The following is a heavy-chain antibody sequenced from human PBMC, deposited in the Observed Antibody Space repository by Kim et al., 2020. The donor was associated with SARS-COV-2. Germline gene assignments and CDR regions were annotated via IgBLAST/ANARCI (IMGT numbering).Heavy chain of an antibody. D-gene: IGHD6-13*01. CDR1: GFTFSSYA. CDR3: ARVWQQLVLYYYYGMDV. Sequence: GGSRRLSCAASGFTFSSYAMHWVRQAPGKGLEWVAVISYDGSNKYYADSVKGRFTISRDNSKNTLYLQMNSLRAEDTAVYYCARVWQQLVLYYYYGMDVWGQGTTVTVSS. CDR2: ISYDGSNK. J-gene: IGHJ6*02. V-gene: IGHV3-30*04.